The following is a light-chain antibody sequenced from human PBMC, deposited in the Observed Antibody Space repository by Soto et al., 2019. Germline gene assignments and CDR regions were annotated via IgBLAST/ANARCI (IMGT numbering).Light chain of an antibody. CDR3: SSFTTSRLYV. CDR2: GVR. J-gene: IGLJ1*01. Sequence: QSPLSQPTSVSLSPGQSIAMPCTGNGNDIGAYDYVSWYQQHPGKAPRLLIHGVRNRPPGISSRFSGFKSGLTASLTISGLQAEDEADYYCSSFTTSRLYVFGPGTKVTVL. V-gene: IGLV2-14*01. CDR1: GNDIGAYDY.